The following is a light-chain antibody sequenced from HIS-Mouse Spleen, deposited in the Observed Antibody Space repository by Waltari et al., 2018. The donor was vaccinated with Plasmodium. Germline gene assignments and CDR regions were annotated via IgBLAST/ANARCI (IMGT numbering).Light chain of an antibody. V-gene: IGLV2-14*01. J-gene: IGLJ2*01. CDR2: EVS. CDR1: SSDVGGYNY. Sequence: QSALTQPASVSGSPGQSITISCTGTSSDVGGYNYVPWYQQHPGKAHKLRISEVSNRPSGVSNRFYGSKSGNTASLTISGLQAEDEADYYCSSYTSSSTLVFGGGTKLTVL. CDR3: SSYTSSSTLV.